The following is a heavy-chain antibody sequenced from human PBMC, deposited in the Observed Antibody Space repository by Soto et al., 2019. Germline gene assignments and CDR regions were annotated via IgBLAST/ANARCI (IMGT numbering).Heavy chain of an antibody. J-gene: IGHJ6*03. CDR2: INHSGST. D-gene: IGHD3-3*01. CDR1: GGSFSGYY. V-gene: IGHV4-34*01. Sequence: QVHLQQWGAGLLKPSETLSLTCAVYGGSFSGYYWSWIRQPPGKGLEWIGEINHSGSTNYNPSLKSQFTISVATSKSQFSLKLSSVTAADTAVYYCARAAMYYDFWSGSTYYYYYMDVWGKGTTVTVSS. CDR3: ARAAMYYDFWSGSTYYYYYMDV.